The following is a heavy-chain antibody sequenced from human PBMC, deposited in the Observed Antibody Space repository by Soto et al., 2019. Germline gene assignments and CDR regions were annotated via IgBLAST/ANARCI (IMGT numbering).Heavy chain of an antibody. CDR3: ARPHYDSNTFYSFFDY. CDR1: GGSFSSYF. D-gene: IGHD3-22*01. J-gene: IGHJ4*02. CDR2: IFHGGST. Sequence: PSETLSLACAVYGGSFSSYFWSWIRQPPGKGLEWIGEIFHGGSTNYSPSLKSRVTISVDTSKNQFSLELSSVTAADTAVYYCARPHYDSNTFYSFFDYWGQGTLVTVSS. V-gene: IGHV4-34*12.